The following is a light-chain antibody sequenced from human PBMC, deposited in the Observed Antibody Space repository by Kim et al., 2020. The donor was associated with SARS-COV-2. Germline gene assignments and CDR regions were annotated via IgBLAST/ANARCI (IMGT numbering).Light chain of an antibody. V-gene: IGKV3-20*01. CDR1: ETISSDY. CDR3: QQANSFPWT. Sequence: EIVLTQSPGTLSLSPGERATLSCRTSETISSDYVAWYRHKPGQAPRLLIYGASTRATGIPERFSGSGSGTDFTLTISRLEPEDFATYYCQQANSFPWTFGQGTKVDIK. CDR2: GAS. J-gene: IGKJ1*01.